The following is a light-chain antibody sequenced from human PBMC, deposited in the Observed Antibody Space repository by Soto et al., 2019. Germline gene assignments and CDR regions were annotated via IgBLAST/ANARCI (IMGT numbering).Light chain of an antibody. J-gene: IGKJ4*01. CDR3: QQRSNWTLT. CDR2: AAS. V-gene: IGKV1-9*01. Sequence: IQLTQSPSSLSASVRRRVNVTCRASQGISSYLDWYQQKAGKAPKLLIYAASTLRSGVPSRFSGSGSGTDFTITISSIENEEFEVYYCQQRSNWTLTFGGGTKVDIK. CDR1: QGISSY.